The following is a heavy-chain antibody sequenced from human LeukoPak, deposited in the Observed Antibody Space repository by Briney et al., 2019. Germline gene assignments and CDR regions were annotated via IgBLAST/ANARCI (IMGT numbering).Heavy chain of an antibody. V-gene: IGHV4-59*01. CDR1: GGSISSYY. CDR3: ARAASGSYYT. D-gene: IGHD3-10*01. J-gene: IGHJ4*02. Sequence: PSETLSLTCTVSGGSISSYYWSWIRQPPGKGLEWIGYIYYSGSTNYNPSLKSRVTISVDTSKNQFSLKLSSVTAADTAVYCCARAASGSYYTWGQGTLVTVSS. CDR2: IYYSGST.